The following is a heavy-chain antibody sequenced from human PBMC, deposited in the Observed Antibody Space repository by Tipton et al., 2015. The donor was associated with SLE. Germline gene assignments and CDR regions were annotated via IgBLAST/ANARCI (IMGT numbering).Heavy chain of an antibody. Sequence: GSLRLSCAASGFTFSHYSMNWVRQAPGKGLEWVSSISSSSTYIDYADSVKGRFTISRDNAKNSPYLQMNSLRAEDTAVYYCARESPDFWSGAGAFDIWGQGTMVTVSS. V-gene: IGHV3-21*01. J-gene: IGHJ3*02. CDR3: ARESPDFWSGAGAFDI. CDR1: GFTFSHYS. D-gene: IGHD3-3*01. CDR2: ISSSSTYI.